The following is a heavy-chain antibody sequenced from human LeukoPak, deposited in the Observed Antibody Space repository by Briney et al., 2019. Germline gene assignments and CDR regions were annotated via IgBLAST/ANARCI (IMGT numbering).Heavy chain of an antibody. CDR1: GLSFSTYW. CDR3: ARDRGWRLLDY. Sequence: GGSLRLSCAASGLSFSTYWMTWVRQAPGKGLEWLANIGGDGDRKFYVDSVKGRFTISRDNAENSLYLQMNSLRVEDTAVYYCARDRGWRLLDYWGQGTLVTVSS. D-gene: IGHD6-25*01. CDR2: IGGDGDRK. V-gene: IGHV3-7*01. J-gene: IGHJ4*02.